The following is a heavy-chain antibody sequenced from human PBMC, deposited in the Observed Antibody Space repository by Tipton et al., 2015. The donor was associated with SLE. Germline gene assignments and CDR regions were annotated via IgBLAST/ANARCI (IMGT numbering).Heavy chain of an antibody. J-gene: IGHJ4*02. V-gene: IGHV3-21*04. CDR1: GFTFSSYS. D-gene: IGHD6-13*01. Sequence: SLRLSCAASGFTFSSYSMNWVRQAPGKGLEWVSSISSSSSYIYYADSVKGRFTISRDNSKNTLYLQMNSLRAEDTAVYYCAKDQGIAAAGIFDYWGQGTLVTVSS. CDR3: AKDQGIAAAGIFDY. CDR2: ISSSSSYI.